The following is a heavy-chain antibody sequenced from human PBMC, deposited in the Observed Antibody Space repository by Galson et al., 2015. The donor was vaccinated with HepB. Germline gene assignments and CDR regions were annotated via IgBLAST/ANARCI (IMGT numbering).Heavy chain of an antibody. Sequence: LRLSCAASGFTFEDYAMHWVRQAPGKGLEWVSGISWNSGTIGYADSVKGRFTISRDNAKNALYLQMSGLRAADTALYFCAKDIQGGDSFWYFYVWGLGTLVTVYS. CDR1: GFTFEDYA. CDR3: AKDIQGGDSFWYFYV. D-gene: IGHD2-21*02. J-gene: IGHJ2*01. V-gene: IGHV3-9*01. CDR2: ISWNSGTI.